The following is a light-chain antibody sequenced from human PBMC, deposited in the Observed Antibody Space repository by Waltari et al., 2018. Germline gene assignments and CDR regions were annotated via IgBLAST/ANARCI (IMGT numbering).Light chain of an antibody. Sequence: QSALTQPASVSGSPGQSITILCTGTSSDVGSYNYFSWYQQHPGKAPKLMIYDVSNRPSGVSNRFSGSKSGNTASLTISGLQAEDEADYYCSSYTSSITYVFGTGTEVTVL. CDR3: SSYTSSITYV. J-gene: IGLJ1*01. CDR1: SSDVGSYNY. V-gene: IGLV2-14*03. CDR2: DVS.